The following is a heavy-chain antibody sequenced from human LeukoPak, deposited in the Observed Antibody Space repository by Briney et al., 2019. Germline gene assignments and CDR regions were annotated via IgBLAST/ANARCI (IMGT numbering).Heavy chain of an antibody. V-gene: IGHV6-1*01. Sequence: ETLSLTCAISGDSVYSNNAAWNWIRQSPSSGLEWLGRTYYRSRWFTDYALSVKSRITINPDTSRNQFSLQLNSVSPEDTAVYYCVRGSALDIWGQGTMVTVSS. CDR3: VRGSALDI. CDR1: GDSVYSNNAA. CDR2: TYYRSRWFT. J-gene: IGHJ3*02.